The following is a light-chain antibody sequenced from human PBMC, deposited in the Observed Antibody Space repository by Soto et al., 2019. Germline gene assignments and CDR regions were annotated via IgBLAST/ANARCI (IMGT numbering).Light chain of an antibody. J-gene: IGKJ4*01. CDR3: QQRSNWPPPLT. Sequence: EIVLTQSPATLSLSPGERATLSCRASQSVSSYLAWYQQKPGQAPRLLIYDASNRATGIPARFSGGGSGTDFTLTISSLEPEDFACYYCQQRSNWPPPLTFGGGTKVEIK. V-gene: IGKV3-11*01. CDR2: DAS. CDR1: QSVSSY.